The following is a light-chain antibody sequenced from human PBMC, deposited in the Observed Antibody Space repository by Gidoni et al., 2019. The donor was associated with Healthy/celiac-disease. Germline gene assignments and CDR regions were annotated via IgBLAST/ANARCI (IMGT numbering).Light chain of an antibody. CDR2: EDN. Sequence: NFMLTQPHSVSESPGKTVTISCTRSSGSIASNYVQWYQQRPGSAPTTLIYEDNQRPPGVPDRFSGSIDSSSNSASLTISGLKTEDEADYYCQSYDSSNHVVFGGGTKLTVL. CDR1: SGSIASNY. V-gene: IGLV6-57*04. CDR3: QSYDSSNHVV. J-gene: IGLJ2*01.